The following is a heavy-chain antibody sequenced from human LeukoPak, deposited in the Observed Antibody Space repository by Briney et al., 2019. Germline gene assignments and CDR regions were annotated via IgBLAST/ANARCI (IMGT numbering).Heavy chain of an antibody. CDR2: ISASGST. CDR1: GGSISSGTYY. D-gene: IGHD1-1*01. CDR3: VKSAAGTADFDS. J-gene: IGHJ4*02. V-gene: IGHV4-61*02. Sequence: PSETLSLTCTVSGGSISSGTYYWSWIRQPAGKGLEWIGRISASGSTNYNPSLQSRVTISVDTSKNQFSLKVSSVTAADTAVYYCVKSAAGTADFDSWGQGTLVTVSS.